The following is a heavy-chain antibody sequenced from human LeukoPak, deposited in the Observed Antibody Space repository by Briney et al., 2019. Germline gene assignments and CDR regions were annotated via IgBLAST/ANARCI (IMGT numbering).Heavy chain of an antibody. J-gene: IGHJ4*02. CDR1: GGSFSGYY. CDR3: ASIPSGSYYYFDY. CDR2: TNHSGST. D-gene: IGHD1-26*01. Sequence: PSETLSLTCAVYGGSFSGYYWSWIRQPPGKGLEWIGETNHSGSTNYNPSLKSRVTISVDTSKNQFSLKLSSVTAADTAVYYCASIPSGSYYYFDYWGQGTLVTVSS. V-gene: IGHV4-34*01.